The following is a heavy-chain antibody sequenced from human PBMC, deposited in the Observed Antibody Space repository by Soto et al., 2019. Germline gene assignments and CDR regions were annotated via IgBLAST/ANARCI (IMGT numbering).Heavy chain of an antibody. CDR3: ARAPYSGSYGYYFDS. CDR1: GGSISNSRYC. D-gene: IGHD1-26*01. J-gene: IGHJ4*02. Sequence: LPETLSLTCTVSGGSISNSRYCWGWIRQPPGKGLEWIGSLYYSGSTYYNPSLKSRATISVDMSKNKFSLKLSFVTAADTAVYYCARAPYSGSYGYYFDSWGQGTLVTVSS. CDR2: LYYSGST. V-gene: IGHV4-39*01.